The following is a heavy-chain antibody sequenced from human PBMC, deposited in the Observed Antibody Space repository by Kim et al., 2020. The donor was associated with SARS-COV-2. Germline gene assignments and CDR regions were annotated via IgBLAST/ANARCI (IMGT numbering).Heavy chain of an antibody. V-gene: IGHV3-7*01. Sequence: GGSLRLSCAASGFTFSSYWMSWVRQAPGKGLEWVANIKQDGSEKYYVDSVKGRFTISRDNAKNSLYLQMNSLRAEDTAVYYCARVALKDSSGYYWNYYYYGMDVWGQGTTVTVSS. D-gene: IGHD3-22*01. CDR3: ARVALKDSSGYYWNYYYYGMDV. CDR2: IKQDGSEK. CDR1: GFTFSSYW. J-gene: IGHJ6*02.